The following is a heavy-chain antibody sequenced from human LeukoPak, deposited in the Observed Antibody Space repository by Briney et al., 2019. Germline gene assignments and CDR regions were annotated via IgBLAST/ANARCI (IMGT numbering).Heavy chain of an antibody. V-gene: IGHV3-21*01. CDR2: ISGSGTYI. J-gene: IGHJ6*03. CDR3: ARVGYTNSFGYYYYYMDV. Sequence: GGSQRLSCAASGFTFSSYSMNWVRQAPGKGLEWVSSISGSGTYIYYADSVQGRFTISRDNAKNSLYLQMNSLRAEDTAVYYCARVGYTNSFGYYYYYMDVWAKGTMVTVS. CDR1: GFTFSSYS. D-gene: IGHD4-11*01.